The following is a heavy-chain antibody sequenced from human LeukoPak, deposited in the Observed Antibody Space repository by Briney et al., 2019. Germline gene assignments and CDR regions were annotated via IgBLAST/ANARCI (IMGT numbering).Heavy chain of an antibody. D-gene: IGHD6-19*01. Sequence: GSLRLSCAASGFTFSSYAMYWVRQAPGKGLEWVSGISGSGGSTYYADSVKGRFTISRDNSRNTVYLKMHSLRAEDTAVYYCAKTTAGYSSGRYPGWPVDYWGQGTLVTVSS. J-gene: IGHJ4*02. V-gene: IGHV3-23*01. CDR3: AKTTAGYSSGRYPGWPVDY. CDR2: ISGSGGST. CDR1: GFTFSSYA.